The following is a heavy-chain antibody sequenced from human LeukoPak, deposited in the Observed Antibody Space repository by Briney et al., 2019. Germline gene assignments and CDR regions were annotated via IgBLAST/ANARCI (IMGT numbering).Heavy chain of an antibody. J-gene: IGHJ4*02. CDR3: ARGGKWSTVLLVGY. V-gene: IGHV4-39*01. Sequence: SETLSLTCTVSGGSISSSSYYWGWIRQPPGKGLEWIGSIYYSGSTYYNPSLKSRVTISVDTSKNQFSLKLSSVTAADTAVYYCARGGKWSTVLLVGYWGQGTLVTVSS. D-gene: IGHD4-17*01. CDR1: GGSISSSSYY. CDR2: IYYSGST.